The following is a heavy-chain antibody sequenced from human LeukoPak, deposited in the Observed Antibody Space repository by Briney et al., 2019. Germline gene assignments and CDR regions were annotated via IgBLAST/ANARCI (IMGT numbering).Heavy chain of an antibody. J-gene: IGHJ4*02. CDR1: GFTFSTYG. CDR2: ISWNSGSI. D-gene: IGHD5-18*01. CDR3: AKDGNRGYSYGYYFDY. Sequence: GGSLRLSCAASGFTFSTYGMGWVRQAPGKGLEWVSGISWNSGSIGYADSVKGRFTISRDNAKNSLYLQMNSLRAEDTALYYCAKDGNRGYSYGYYFDYWGQGTLVTVSS. V-gene: IGHV3-9*01.